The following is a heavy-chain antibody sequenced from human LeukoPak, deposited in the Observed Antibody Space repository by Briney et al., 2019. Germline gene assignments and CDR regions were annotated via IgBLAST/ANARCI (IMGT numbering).Heavy chain of an antibody. CDR1: GGSFSGYY. CDR2: INHSGST. Sequence: KPSETLSLTCAVYGGSFSGYYWRWIRQPPGKGLEWIGEINHSGSTNYNPSLKSRVTISVDTSKNQFSLKLSSVTAADTAVYYCARSRRETYCSSTSCAKYYFDYWGQGTLVTVSS. CDR3: ARSRRETYCSSTSCAKYYFDY. V-gene: IGHV4-34*01. J-gene: IGHJ4*02. D-gene: IGHD2-2*01.